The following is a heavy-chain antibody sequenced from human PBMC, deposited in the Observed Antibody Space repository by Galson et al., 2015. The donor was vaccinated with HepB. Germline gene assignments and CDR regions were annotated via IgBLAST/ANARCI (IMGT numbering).Heavy chain of an antibody. J-gene: IGHJ6*03. D-gene: IGHD2-2*01. Sequence: SLRLSCAASGFTFSSYAMHWVRQAPGKGLEWVAVISYDGSNKYYADSVKGRFTISRDNSKNTLYLQMNSLSADDTAVYFCARGCSSTRCYALDSYYYYYMDVWGKGTTVTVSS. CDR1: GFTFSSYA. CDR3: ARGCSSTRCYALDSYYYYYMDV. V-gene: IGHV3-30-3*01. CDR2: ISYDGSNK.